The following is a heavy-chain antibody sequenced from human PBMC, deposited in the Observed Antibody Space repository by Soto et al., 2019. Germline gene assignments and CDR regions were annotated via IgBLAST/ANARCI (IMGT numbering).Heavy chain of an antibody. J-gene: IGHJ6*02. CDR2: IYYSGST. Sequence: SETLSLTCTVSGGSISSGGYYWSWIRQHPGKGLEWIGYIYYSGSTYYNPSLKSRVTISVDTSKNQFSLKLSSVTAADTAVYYCARGPYAGYCISTSCLFGYYYGMDVWGQGTTVTVSS. CDR3: ARGPYAGYCISTSCLFGYYYGMDV. V-gene: IGHV4-31*03. CDR1: GGSISSGGYY. D-gene: IGHD2-2*01.